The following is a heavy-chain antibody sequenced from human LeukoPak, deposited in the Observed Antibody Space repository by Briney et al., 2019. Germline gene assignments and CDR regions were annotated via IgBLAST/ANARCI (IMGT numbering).Heavy chain of an antibody. Sequence: PSETLSLTCTVSGDSISGYYWSWVRQPPGGGLEWMGNIHSTGSTKYNPSLQSRVTISVDTSRNQFSLRLTSVTAADTAVYYCARYSGPLLSDFDHWGQGALVTVSS. V-gene: IGHV4-59*08. CDR1: GDSISGYY. D-gene: IGHD2-15*01. CDR2: IHSTGST. CDR3: ARYSGPLLSDFDH. J-gene: IGHJ4*02.